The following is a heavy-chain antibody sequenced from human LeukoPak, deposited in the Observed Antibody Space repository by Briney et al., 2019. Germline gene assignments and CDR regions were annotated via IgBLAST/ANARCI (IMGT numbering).Heavy chain of an antibody. V-gene: IGHV4-30-2*01. J-gene: IGHJ5*02. CDR1: GGSISSGGYS. Sequence: SGTLSLTCAVSGGSISSGGYSWSWIRQPPGKGLEWIGYNYHSGSTYYNPSLKSRVTISVDRSKNQFSLKLSSVTAADTAVYYCARGQVVRGVPKNNWFDPWGQGTLVTVSS. D-gene: IGHD3-10*01. CDR2: NYHSGST. CDR3: ARGQVVRGVPKNNWFDP.